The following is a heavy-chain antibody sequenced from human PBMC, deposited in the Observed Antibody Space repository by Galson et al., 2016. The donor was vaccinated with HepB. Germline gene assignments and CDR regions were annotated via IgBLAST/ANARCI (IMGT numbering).Heavy chain of an antibody. CDR3: ARDPGLRNGMGG. CDR1: GFTDSSDY. CDR2: IYSGGDT. V-gene: IGHV3-53*05. J-gene: IGHJ6*04. D-gene: IGHD4-17*01. Sequence: SLRLSCAVSGFTDSSDYMSWVRQAPGKELEWVSVIYSGGDTYYADSVKGRFTISRDNSKNTLYLQMSSLRTEDTAVYFCARDPGLRNGMGGWGKGTTVTVSS.